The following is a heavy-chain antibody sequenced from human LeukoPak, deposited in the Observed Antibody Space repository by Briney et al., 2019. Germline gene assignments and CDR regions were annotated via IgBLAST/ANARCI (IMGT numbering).Heavy chain of an antibody. Sequence: GGSLRLSCAASGFTFSSYAMTWVRQAPGKGLDWVSTISGGGGSAYYADSVKGRFTISRDNSKNTLYLQMNSLRAEDTAVYYCASTTISPVGGMDVWGQGTTVTVSS. D-gene: IGHD2/OR15-2a*01. CDR3: ASTTISPVGGMDV. J-gene: IGHJ6*02. V-gene: IGHV3-23*01. CDR2: ISGGGGSA. CDR1: GFTFSSYA.